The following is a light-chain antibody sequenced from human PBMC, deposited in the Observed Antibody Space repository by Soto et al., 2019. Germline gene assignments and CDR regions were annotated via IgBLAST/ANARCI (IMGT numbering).Light chain of an antibody. CDR3: QHYISYSRT. V-gene: IGKV1-5*01. CDR1: QSISSW. Sequence: DIQMTQSPSTLSASVGDRVTITCRASQSISSWLAWYQQKPGKAPKLLIYDASSLGSGVPSRFSGSRSGTEFTLTISSLQPDDFATYYCQHYISYSRTFGQGTKVEIK. J-gene: IGKJ1*01. CDR2: DAS.